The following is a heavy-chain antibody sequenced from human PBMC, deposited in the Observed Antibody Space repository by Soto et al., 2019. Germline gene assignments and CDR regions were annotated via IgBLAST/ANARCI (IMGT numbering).Heavy chain of an antibody. CDR3: ARDRGYNWFDP. Sequence: SETLSLTCAVSGYSSSSGYYWGWIRQRPGKGLEWIGSIYHSGSTYYNPSLKSRVTISVDTSKNQFSLKLSPVTAADTAVYYCARDRGYNWFDPGGQGTLVTVSS. CDR2: IYHSGST. CDR1: GYSSSSGYY. D-gene: IGHD3-10*01. J-gene: IGHJ5*02. V-gene: IGHV4-38-2*02.